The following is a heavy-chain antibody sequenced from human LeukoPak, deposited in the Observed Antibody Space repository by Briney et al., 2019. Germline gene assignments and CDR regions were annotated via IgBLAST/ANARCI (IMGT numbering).Heavy chain of an antibody. CDR3: ARSEQLQYYFDY. Sequence: SVKVSCKASGGTVISYAISWVRQAPGQGHEGMGRIIPIFRTANYAQKFQGRVTITTDESTSTAYMELSSLISEDTAVYYCARSEQLQYYFDYWAQGTLVTVSS. CDR1: GGTVISYA. D-gene: IGHD6-6*01. J-gene: IGHJ4*02. CDR2: IIPIFRTA. V-gene: IGHV1-69*05.